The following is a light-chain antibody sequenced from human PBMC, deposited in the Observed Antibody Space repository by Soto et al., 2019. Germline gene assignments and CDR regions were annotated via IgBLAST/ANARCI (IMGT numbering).Light chain of an antibody. Sequence: TLNRGVGHSVSSSYLAWYQQKTGQAPRLIIYSASSRATGIPDRFSGSLKRTDDNHTILRLETADSTVYHSQLYGYTLSTFGQGTKVDIK. J-gene: IGKJ1*01. CDR2: SAS. CDR1: HSVSSSY. CDR3: QLYGYTLST. V-gene: IGKV3-20*01.